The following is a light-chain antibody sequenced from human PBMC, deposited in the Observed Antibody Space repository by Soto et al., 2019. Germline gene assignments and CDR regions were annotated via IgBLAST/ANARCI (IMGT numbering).Light chain of an antibody. CDR2: AAS. Sequence: DIQMTQSPSSLSASVGDRVTITCRASQGISNYLAWYQQKPGKVPKLLIFAASTLQSGVPSRVSGSRSGTDFTLTISSLQPEDVATYFCQNYNSALITFGQGTRREIK. CDR3: QNYNSALIT. J-gene: IGKJ5*01. V-gene: IGKV1-27*01. CDR1: QGISNY.